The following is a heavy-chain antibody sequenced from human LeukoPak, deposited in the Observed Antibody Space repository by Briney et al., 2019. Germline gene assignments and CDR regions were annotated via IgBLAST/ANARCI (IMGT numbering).Heavy chain of an antibody. Sequence: GGSLRLSCTASGFTFSNYAMTWVRQAPGKGLEYVSAINSNGDDTYYANSVKGRFTISRDNSKNTLYLQMGSLRAEDMAVYYCARDPGRSPDYWGQGTLVTVSS. V-gene: IGHV3-64*01. D-gene: IGHD1-26*01. CDR1: GFTFSNYA. J-gene: IGHJ4*02. CDR2: INSNGDDT. CDR3: ARDPGRSPDY.